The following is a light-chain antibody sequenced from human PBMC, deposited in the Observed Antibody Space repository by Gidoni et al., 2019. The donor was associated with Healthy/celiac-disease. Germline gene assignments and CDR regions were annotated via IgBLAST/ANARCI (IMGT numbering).Light chain of an antibody. J-gene: IGKJ4*01. CDR3: QQFNSYPRRLT. CDR1: QGISSA. CDR2: DAS. V-gene: IGKV1-13*02. Sequence: AIQLTQSPSSLSASVGDRVTITCRASQGISSALAWYQQKPGKAPKLLIYDASSLESGVPSRFSGSGSGTDFTLTISSLQPEDFATYYCQQFNSYPRRLTFXGXTKVEIK.